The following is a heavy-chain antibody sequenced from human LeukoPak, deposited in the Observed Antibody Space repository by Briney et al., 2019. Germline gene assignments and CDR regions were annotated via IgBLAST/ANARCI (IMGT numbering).Heavy chain of an antibody. Sequence: SETLSLTCSVSGGSISSYYWSWIRQPPGKGLEWIGNIFYTGSTKHNPSLKSRVTISVDKSKNQISLHLSPVNAAVTHIYSYARSAHYYYDSASYGVAFDVWGQGTMVTVSS. CDR3: ARSAHYYYDSASYGVAFDV. CDR1: GGSISSYY. D-gene: IGHD3-22*01. V-gene: IGHV4-59*01. J-gene: IGHJ3*01. CDR2: IFYTGST.